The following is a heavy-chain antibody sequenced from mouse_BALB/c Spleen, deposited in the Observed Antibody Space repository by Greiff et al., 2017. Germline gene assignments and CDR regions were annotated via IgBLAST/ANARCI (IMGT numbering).Heavy chain of an antibody. Sequence: EVQLQQSGPGLVKPSQSLSLTCSVTGYSITSGYYWNWIRQFPGNKLEWMGYISYDGSNNYNPSLKNRISITRDTSKNQFFLKLNSVTTEDTATYYCARGGTTATDYWGQGTTLTVSS. J-gene: IGHJ2*01. CDR3: ARGGTTATDY. CDR2: ISYDGSN. V-gene: IGHV3-6*02. D-gene: IGHD1-2*01. CDR1: GYSITSGYY.